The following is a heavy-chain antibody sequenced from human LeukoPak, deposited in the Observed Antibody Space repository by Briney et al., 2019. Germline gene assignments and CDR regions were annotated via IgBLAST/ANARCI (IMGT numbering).Heavy chain of an antibody. D-gene: IGHD1-1*01. J-gene: IGHJ3*02. V-gene: IGHV3-30*02. CDR3: ARGSSLVQDAFDI. Sequence: GGSLRLSCAASGFTFSSYGMHWVRQAPGKGLEWVAFIRYDGSNKYYADSVKGRFTISRDNAKNSLYLQMNSLRAEDTAVYYCARGSSLVQDAFDIWGQGTMVTVSS. CDR1: GFTFSSYG. CDR2: IRYDGSNK.